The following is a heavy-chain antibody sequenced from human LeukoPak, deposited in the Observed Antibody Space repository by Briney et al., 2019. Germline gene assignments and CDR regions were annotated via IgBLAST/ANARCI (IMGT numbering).Heavy chain of an antibody. D-gene: IGHD2-2*01. Sequence: GGSLRLSCAASGFTFSSYAMHWVRQAPGKGLEWVAGISYDGSNKYYADSVKGRFTISRDNSKNTLYLQMNSLRAEDTAVYYCARGRCSSTSCYGNWFDPWGQGTLVTVSS. CDR1: GFTFSSYA. V-gene: IGHV3-30-3*01. CDR3: ARGRCSSTSCYGNWFDP. J-gene: IGHJ5*02. CDR2: ISYDGSNK.